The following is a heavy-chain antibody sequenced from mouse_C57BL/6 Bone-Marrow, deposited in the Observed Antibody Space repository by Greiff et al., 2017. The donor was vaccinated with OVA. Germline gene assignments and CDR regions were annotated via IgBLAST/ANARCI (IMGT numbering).Heavy chain of an antibody. D-gene: IGHD1-1*01. CDR2: INPSTGGT. CDR3: ARWDYYGSPYFDY. Sequence: VQLQQSGPELVKPGASVKISCKASGYSFPGYYMHWVKQSSEKSLEWIGEINPSTGGTSYNQKLKCKATLTGDKSSSTAYMQLKSLTSEDSAVYYCARWDYYGSPYFDYWGQGTTLTVSS. J-gene: IGHJ2*01. CDR1: GYSFPGYY. V-gene: IGHV1-43*01.